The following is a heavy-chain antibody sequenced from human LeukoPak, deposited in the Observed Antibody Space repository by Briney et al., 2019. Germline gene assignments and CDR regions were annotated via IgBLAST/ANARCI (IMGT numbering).Heavy chain of an antibody. V-gene: IGHV4-59*01. CDR3: ARQDPLYYYGMDV. CDR2: IYYSGST. J-gene: IGHJ6*02. Sequence: ASETLSLTCTVSGGSISSYYWSWIRQPPGKGLEWIGYIYYSGSTNYNPSLKSRVTISVDTSKNQFSLKLSSVTAADTAVYYCARQDPLYYYGMDVWGQGTTVTVSS. CDR1: GGSISSYY.